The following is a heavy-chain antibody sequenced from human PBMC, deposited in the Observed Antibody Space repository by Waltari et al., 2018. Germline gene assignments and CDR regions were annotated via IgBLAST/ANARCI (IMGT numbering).Heavy chain of an antibody. D-gene: IGHD3-22*01. CDR2: INHSGST. J-gene: IGHJ3*02. V-gene: IGHV4-34*01. CDR3: ARGRGLFLAFDI. CDR1: GGSFSGYH. Sequence: QVQLQQWGAGLLKPSETLSLTCAVYGGSFSGYHWTWIRQPPGKGLEWIGEINHSGSTNYNPSLKSRVTISVDTSKNQFSLKLSSVTAADTAVYYCARGRGLFLAFDIWGQGTMVTVSS.